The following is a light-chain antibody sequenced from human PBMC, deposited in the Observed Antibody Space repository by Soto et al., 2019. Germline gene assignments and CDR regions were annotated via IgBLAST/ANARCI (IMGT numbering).Light chain of an antibody. CDR2: GAS. J-gene: IGKJ1*01. CDR1: QGIGNA. Sequence: AIQMTQSPSSLSASVGYIFTISCRASQGIGNALGWYQQKKGKPPKVLIYGASNLQSGVPPRLRGSGYGTDLTSAISSMQTEDSETYYCLQDINYPWTFGHGTKVDIK. CDR3: LQDINYPWT. V-gene: IGKV1-6*01.